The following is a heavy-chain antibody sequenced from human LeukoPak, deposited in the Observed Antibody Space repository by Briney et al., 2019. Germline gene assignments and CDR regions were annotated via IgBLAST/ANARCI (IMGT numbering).Heavy chain of an antibody. D-gene: IGHD7-27*01. CDR3: ARHLTGERAFDV. V-gene: IGHV4-34*12. Sequence: SETLSLTCAVYGGSFSGYYWSWIRQPPGKGLEWIGEIIPRGSASYNPSLKSRITISIDTSKNRFSLKLNSVTAADTAAYYCARHLTGERAFDVWGQGKVVTVSS. J-gene: IGHJ3*01. CDR2: IIPRGSA. CDR1: GGSFSGYY.